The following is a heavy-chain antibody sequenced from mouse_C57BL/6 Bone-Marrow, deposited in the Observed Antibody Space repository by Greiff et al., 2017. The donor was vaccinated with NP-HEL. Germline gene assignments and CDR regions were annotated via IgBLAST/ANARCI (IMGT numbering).Heavy chain of an antibody. Sequence: VQLQQSGAELARPGASVKMSCKASGYTFTSYTMHWVKQRPGQGLEWIGYINPSSGYTKYNQKFKDKATLTADKSSSTAYMQLSSLTSEDSAVYYCAREGVLRGYFDVWGTGTTVTVSS. CDR3: AREGVLRGYFDV. CDR1: GYTFTSYT. J-gene: IGHJ1*03. V-gene: IGHV1-4*01. CDR2: INPSSGYT. D-gene: IGHD1-1*01.